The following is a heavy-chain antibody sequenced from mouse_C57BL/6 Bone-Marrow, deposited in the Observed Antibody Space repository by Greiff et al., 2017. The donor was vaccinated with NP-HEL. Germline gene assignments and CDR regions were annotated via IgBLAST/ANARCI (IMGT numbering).Heavy chain of an antibody. CDR1: GFTFSDYY. CDR3: ARGIYYGSSYDYYAMDY. V-gene: IGHV5-12*01. J-gene: IGHJ4*01. CDR2: ISNGGGST. D-gene: IGHD1-1*01. Sequence: EVQVVESGGGLVQPGGSLKLSCAASGFTFSDYYMYWVRQTPEKRLEWVAYISNGGGSTYYPDTVKGRFTISRDNAKNNLYLQRSRLKSEDTAMYYCARGIYYGSSYDYYAMDYWGQGTSVTVSS.